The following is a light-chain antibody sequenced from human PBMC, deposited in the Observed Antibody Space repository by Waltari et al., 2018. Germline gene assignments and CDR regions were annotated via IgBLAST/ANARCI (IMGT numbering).Light chain of an antibody. CDR3: SAWDSGLTVWV. CDR2: RNN. V-gene: IGLV10-54*04. CDR1: SNNVGNQG. J-gene: IGLJ3*02. Sequence: QAGLTQPPSVSTDLRQTATLTCTGNSNNVGNQGAAWLQQHQGRPPKLVSYRNNTRPSGISERFSASRSGNTASLTITELQPEDEADYYYSAWDSGLTVWVFGGGTKLTVL.